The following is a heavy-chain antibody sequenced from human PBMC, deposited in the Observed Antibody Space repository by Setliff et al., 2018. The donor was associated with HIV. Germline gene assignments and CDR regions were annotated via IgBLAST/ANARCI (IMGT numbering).Heavy chain of an antibody. CDR3: ARIRPYYYDSSGYDY. Sequence: SGPTLVNPTPTLTLTCTFSGFSLSTSGMCVSWIRQPPGKALEWLARIDWDDDKYYSTSLKTRLTISKDTSKNQVVLTMTNMDPVDTATYYCARIRPYYYDSSGYDYWGQGTLVTVS. CDR2: IDWDDDK. D-gene: IGHD3-22*01. J-gene: IGHJ4*02. V-gene: IGHV2-70*11. CDR1: GFSLSTSGMC.